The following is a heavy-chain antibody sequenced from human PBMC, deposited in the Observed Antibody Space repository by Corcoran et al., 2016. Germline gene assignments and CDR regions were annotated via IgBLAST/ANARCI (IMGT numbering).Heavy chain of an antibody. Sequence: QVQLVQSGAEVKKPGASVKVSCKASGYTFTSYGISWVRQSPGQGLEWMGWISAYNGNTNYAQKLQGRVTMTTDTSTSTAYMELRSLRTDDAAAYYCARGLTMVRGVIITPLGDYWGQGTLVTVSS. D-gene: IGHD3-10*01. CDR3: ARGLTMVRGVIITPLGDY. CDR1: GYTFTSYG. V-gene: IGHV1-18*01. J-gene: IGHJ4*02. CDR2: ISAYNGNT.